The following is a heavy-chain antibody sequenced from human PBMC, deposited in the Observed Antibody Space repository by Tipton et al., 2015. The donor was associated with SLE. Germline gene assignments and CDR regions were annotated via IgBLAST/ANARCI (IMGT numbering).Heavy chain of an antibody. V-gene: IGHV4-59*01. Sequence: TLSLTCTVSGGSISSYYWSWIRQPPGKGLEWIGFIYYSGSTNYNPSLKSRVTISVDTSKNQFSLKLSSVTAADTAVYYCVRDRGGSFSVYFDYRGQGTLVTVSS. D-gene: IGHD1-26*01. CDR1: GGSISSYY. J-gene: IGHJ4*02. CDR3: VRDRGGSFSVYFDY. CDR2: IYYSGST.